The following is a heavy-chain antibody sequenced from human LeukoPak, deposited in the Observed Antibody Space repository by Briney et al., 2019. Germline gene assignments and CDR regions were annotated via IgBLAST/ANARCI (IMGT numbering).Heavy chain of an antibody. Sequence: GGSLRLSCAASGFTFSSDAMHWVRQAPGKGPEWVAYINRDEGERSYVDSVKGRFSISRDNARNSLYLQMNSLRVDDTAVYYCARGHHGMDVWGQGATVTVCS. J-gene: IGHJ6*02. V-gene: IGHV3-7*03. CDR3: ARGHHGMDV. CDR1: GFTFSSDA. CDR2: INRDEGER.